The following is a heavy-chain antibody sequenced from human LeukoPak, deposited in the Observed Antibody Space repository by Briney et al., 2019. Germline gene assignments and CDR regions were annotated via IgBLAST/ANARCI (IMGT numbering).Heavy chain of an antibody. J-gene: IGHJ4*02. CDR2: IYHSGST. CDR3: ARALDYGNYFDY. D-gene: IGHD4-17*01. V-gene: IGHV4-38-2*02. Sequence: PSETLSLTCTVSGYSISSGYYWGWIRQPPGKGLEWIGSIYHSGSTYYNPSLKSRVTISVDTSKNQFSLKLSSVTAADTAVYYCARALDYGNYFDYWGQGTLVTVSS. CDR1: GYSISSGYY.